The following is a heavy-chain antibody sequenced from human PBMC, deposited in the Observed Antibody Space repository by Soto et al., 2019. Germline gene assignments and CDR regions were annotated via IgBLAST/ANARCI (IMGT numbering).Heavy chain of an antibody. V-gene: IGHV1-2*02. CDR3: ARDRQHLILYNWFDP. CDR2: INTNSGDT. CDR1: GDTFTGYY. J-gene: IGHJ5*02. D-gene: IGHD6-13*01. Sequence: ASVKVSCKASGDTFTGYYVHWVRQAPGQGLEWMGWINTNSGDTQYAQKFQGRATMTSDTSTTTIYMELSSLRSDDTAVYYCARDRQHLILYNWFDPWGQGTLVTVSS.